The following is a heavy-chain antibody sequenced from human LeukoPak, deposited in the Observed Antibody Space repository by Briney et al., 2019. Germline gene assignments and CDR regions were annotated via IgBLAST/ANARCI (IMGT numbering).Heavy chain of an antibody. V-gene: IGHV3-53*01. Sequence: SGGSPRLSRAASGFTVSSNYMSWVRQAPGKGLEWVSVIYSGGSTYYADSVKGRFTISRDNSKNTLYLQMNSLRAEDTAVYYCAREGQPHDAFDIWGQGTMVTVSS. J-gene: IGHJ3*02. CDR2: IYSGGST. D-gene: IGHD5-18*01. CDR3: AREGQPHDAFDI. CDR1: GFTVSSNY.